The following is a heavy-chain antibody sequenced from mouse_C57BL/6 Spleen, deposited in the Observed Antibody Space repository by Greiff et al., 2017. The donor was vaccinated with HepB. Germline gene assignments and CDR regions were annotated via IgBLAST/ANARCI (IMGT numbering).Heavy chain of an antibody. CDR2: INPYNGGT. J-gene: IGHJ3*01. V-gene: IGHV1-19*01. CDR3: AGGIYDGYWGFAY. Sequence: EVQLQQSGPVLVKPGASVKMSCKASGYTFTDYYMNWVKQSHGKSLEWIGVINPYNGGTSYNKKFKGKATLTVDKSSSTAYLELNSLTSEDSAVYYCAGGIYDGYWGFAYWGQGTLVTVSA. CDR1: GYTFTDYY. D-gene: IGHD2-3*01.